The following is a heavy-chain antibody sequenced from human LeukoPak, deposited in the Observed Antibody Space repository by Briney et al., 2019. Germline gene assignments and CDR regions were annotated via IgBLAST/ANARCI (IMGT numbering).Heavy chain of an antibody. CDR3: AKGYSYGKRIYYFDY. CDR1: GFTFSSYG. CDR2: ISGSGGST. V-gene: IGHV3-23*01. Sequence: GGSLRLSCAASGFTFSSYGMSWVRQAPGKGLEWVSAISGSGGSTYYADSVKGRFTISRDNSKNTLYLQMNSLRAEDTAVYYCAKGYSYGKRIYYFDYWGQGTLVTVSS. J-gene: IGHJ4*02. D-gene: IGHD5-18*01.